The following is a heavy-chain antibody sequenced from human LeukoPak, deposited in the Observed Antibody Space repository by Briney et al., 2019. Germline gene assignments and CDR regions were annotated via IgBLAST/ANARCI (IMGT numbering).Heavy chain of an antibody. V-gene: IGHV1-69*13. CDR3: ASGDYDYYYYGMDV. J-gene: IGHJ6*02. CDR1: GDTFSSYA. D-gene: IGHD4-17*01. Sequence: ASVKVSCKASGDTFSSYAISWVRQAPGQGLEWMGGIIPIFGTANYAQKFQGRVTITADESTSTAYMELSSLRSEDTAVYYCASGDYDYYYYGMDVWGQGTTVTVSS. CDR2: IIPIFGTA.